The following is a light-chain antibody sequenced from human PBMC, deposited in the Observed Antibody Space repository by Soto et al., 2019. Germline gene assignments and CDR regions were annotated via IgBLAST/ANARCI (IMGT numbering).Light chain of an antibody. Sequence: DIQMTQSPSTLSASVGDRVTITCRASQSISSWLAWYQQKPGKAPKLLLYKASRLESGVPSRFSGSGSGTEVTLTISSLQPDDFATSYCQQYNSYSFTFGPGTKVDIK. CDR3: QQYNSYSFT. V-gene: IGKV1-5*03. CDR1: QSISSW. J-gene: IGKJ3*01. CDR2: KAS.